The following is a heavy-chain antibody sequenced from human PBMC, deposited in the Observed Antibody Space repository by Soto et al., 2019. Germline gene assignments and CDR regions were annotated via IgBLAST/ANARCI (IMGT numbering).Heavy chain of an antibody. CDR1: GYTFIRYG. CDR2: ISPYNDYT. J-gene: IGHJ6*02. V-gene: IGHV1-18*01. Sequence: QVQLVQSAAEVKKPGASVKVSCKASGYTFIRYGITWVRQAPGQGLEWMGWISPYNDYTIYAQKLQGRVTMTTDTSEGIGYMGRRGLKSEDTAVYYCARGGYYDNSWGKLSHYGLDVWGQGTSVTVSS. CDR3: ARGGYYDNSWGKLSHYGLDV. D-gene: IGHD3-16*01.